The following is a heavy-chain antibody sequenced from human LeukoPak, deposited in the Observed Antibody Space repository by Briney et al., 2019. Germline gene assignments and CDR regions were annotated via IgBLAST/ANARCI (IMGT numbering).Heavy chain of an antibody. CDR2: ISYDGSNK. Sequence: GGSLRLSCAASGFTFSSYSMNWVRQAPGKGLEWVAVISYDGSNKYYADSVKGRFTISRDNSKNTLYLQMNSLRAEDTAVYYCARGPSDFDYWGQGTLVTVSS. J-gene: IGHJ4*02. D-gene: IGHD6-6*01. V-gene: IGHV3-30*03. CDR1: GFTFSSYS. CDR3: ARGPSDFDY.